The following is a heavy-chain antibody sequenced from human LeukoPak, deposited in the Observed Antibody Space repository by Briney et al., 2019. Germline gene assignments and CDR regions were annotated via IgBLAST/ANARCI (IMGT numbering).Heavy chain of an antibody. CDR1: GFTFSGSA. Sequence: GGSLRLSCAASGFTFSGSAMHWVRQASGKGLEWVGRIRSKANSYATAYAASVKGRFTISRDDSKNTAYLQMNSLKTEDTAVYYCARAGRTFHGGGYYSTQTFDSWGQGTLVTVSS. CDR2: IRSKANSYAT. J-gene: IGHJ4*02. D-gene: IGHD3-22*01. CDR3: ARAGRTFHGGGYYSTQTFDS. V-gene: IGHV3-73*01.